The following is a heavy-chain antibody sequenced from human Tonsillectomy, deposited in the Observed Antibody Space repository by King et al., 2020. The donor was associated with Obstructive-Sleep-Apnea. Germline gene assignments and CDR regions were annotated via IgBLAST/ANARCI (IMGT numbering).Heavy chain of an antibody. Sequence: QLVQSGGGLVQPGGSLRLSCAASGFTFSSYAMTWVRQAPGKGLEWVSGLSGSGANTYHADSVKGRFTLARDNSKNTLFLQMNRLRAEETAIYYCAKDRTLYGSGSYSYFDYWGQGTLVTVSS. J-gene: IGHJ4*02. CDR1: GFTFSSYA. CDR2: LSGSGANT. V-gene: IGHV3-23*04. CDR3: AKDRTLYGSGSYSYFDY. D-gene: IGHD3-10*01.